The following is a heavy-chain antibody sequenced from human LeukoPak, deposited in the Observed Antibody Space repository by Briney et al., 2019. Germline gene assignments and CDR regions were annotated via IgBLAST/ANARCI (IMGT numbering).Heavy chain of an antibody. Sequence: GGSLRLSCAASGFTFSSYSMNWVRQAPGKGLEWVSSISSSSSYIYYTDSVKGRFTISRDNAKNSLYLQMNSLRAEDTAVYYCARDTRGWLQFPFDYWGQGTLVTVSS. V-gene: IGHV3-21*01. CDR3: ARDTRGWLQFPFDY. CDR1: GFTFSSYS. CDR2: ISSSSSYI. J-gene: IGHJ4*02. D-gene: IGHD5-24*01.